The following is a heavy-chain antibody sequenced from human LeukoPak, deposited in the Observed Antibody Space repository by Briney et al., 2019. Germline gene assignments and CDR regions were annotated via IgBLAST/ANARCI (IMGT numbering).Heavy chain of an antibody. CDR3: ARDLLDTYYFGSGSYEGPDY. CDR1: GFTFSSYS. Sequence: GGSLRLSCAASGFTFSSYSMNWVRQAPGKGLEWVSSISSSSSYIYYADSVKGQFTISRDNSKNTLYLQMNSLRAEDTAVYYCARDLLDTYYFGSGSYEGPDYWGQGTLVTVSS. V-gene: IGHV3-21*01. J-gene: IGHJ4*02. D-gene: IGHD3-10*01. CDR2: ISSSSSYI.